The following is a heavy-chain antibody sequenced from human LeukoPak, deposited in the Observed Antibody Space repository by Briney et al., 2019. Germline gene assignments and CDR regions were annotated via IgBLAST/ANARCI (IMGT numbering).Heavy chain of an antibody. D-gene: IGHD3-9*01. V-gene: IGHV4-34*01. J-gene: IGHJ4*02. CDR2: IHYTGAT. Sequence: SETLSLTCAVYGGSFSGYYWSWIRQPPGKGLEWVGEIHYTGATSYNPSLKSRATISTDTSKNQFSLRLSSVTAADTAVYYCARGNILTGYCFDFWGQGALVTVSS. CDR3: ARGNILTGYCFDF. CDR1: GGSFSGYY.